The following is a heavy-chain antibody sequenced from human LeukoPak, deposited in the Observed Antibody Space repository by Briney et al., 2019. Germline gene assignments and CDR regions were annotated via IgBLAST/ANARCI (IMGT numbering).Heavy chain of an antibody. D-gene: IGHD3-10*01. CDR3: ARGPVTYYYGSGDYFDY. V-gene: IGHV3-30-3*01. J-gene: IGHJ4*02. CDR2: ISYDGSNK. CDR1: GFTFSSYA. Sequence: GGSLRLSCAASGFTFSSYAMHWVRQAPGKGLEWVAVISYDGSNKYYADSVKGRFTISRDNSKNTLYLQMNSLRAEDTAVYYCARGPVTYYYGSGDYFDYWGQGTLVTVSS.